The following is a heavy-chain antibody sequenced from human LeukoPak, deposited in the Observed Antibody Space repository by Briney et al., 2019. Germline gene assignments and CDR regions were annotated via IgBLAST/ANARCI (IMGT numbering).Heavy chain of an antibody. CDR2: IYTSGST. Sequence: SETLSLTCTVSGGSISSYYWSWLQQPAAKGLEWIGRIYTSGSTSYNPSLKSRVTMSVDTSKNQFSLKLSSVTAADMAVYYCARVTSSGWPWFDPWGQGTLVTVSS. CDR3: ARVTSSGWPWFDP. CDR1: GGSISSYY. J-gene: IGHJ5*02. D-gene: IGHD6-19*01. V-gene: IGHV4-4*07.